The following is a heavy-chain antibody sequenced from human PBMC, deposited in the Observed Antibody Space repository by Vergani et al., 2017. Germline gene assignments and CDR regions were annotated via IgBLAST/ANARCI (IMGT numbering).Heavy chain of an antibody. J-gene: IGHJ6*03. CDR3: ARWGAPAAEYYYYMDV. CDR1: GGTFSSYT. Sequence: QVQLVQSGAEVKKPGSSVKVSCKASGGTFSSYTISWVRQAPGQGLEWMGRIIPILGTANYAQKFQGRVTITADESTSTAYMELSSLRSEDTAVYYCARWGAPAAEYYYYMDVWGKGTTVTVSS. V-gene: IGHV1-69*08. CDR2: IIPILGTA. D-gene: IGHD2-2*01.